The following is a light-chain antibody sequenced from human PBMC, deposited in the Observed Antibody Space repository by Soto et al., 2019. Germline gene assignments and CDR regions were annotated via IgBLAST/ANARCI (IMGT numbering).Light chain of an antibody. CDR2: FAS. CDR3: LQTDSVHYT. J-gene: IGKJ2*01. Sequence: DIQMTQSPSSLSASVGDRVTLTCRASQSISSYLNWYQLKPGRPPKLLIYFASSLQAGVPSRFSGAGSETDLTLTITDLQPDDFTSYFCLQTDSVHYTFGQGT. V-gene: IGKV1-39*01. CDR1: QSISSY.